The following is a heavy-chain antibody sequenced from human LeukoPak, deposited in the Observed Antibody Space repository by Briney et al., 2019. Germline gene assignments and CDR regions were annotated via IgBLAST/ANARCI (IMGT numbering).Heavy chain of an antibody. V-gene: IGHV3-23*01. CDR1: GFTFSSYA. CDR2: ISGSGGST. D-gene: IGHD3-3*01. J-gene: IGHJ4*02. CDR3: AKAVEVRFLEWLTLSQEKYYFDY. Sequence: GGPLRLSCAASGFTFSSYAMSWVRQAPGKGLEWVSAISGSGGSTYYADSVKGRFTISRDNSKNTLYLQMNSLRAEDTAVYYCAKAVEVRFLEWLTLSQEKYYFDYWGQGTLVTVSS.